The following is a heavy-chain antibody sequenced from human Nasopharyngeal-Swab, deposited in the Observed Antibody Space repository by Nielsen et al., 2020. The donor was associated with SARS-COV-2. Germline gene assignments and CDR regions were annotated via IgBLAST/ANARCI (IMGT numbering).Heavy chain of an antibody. Sequence: SQTPSLTCAISGDSVSSNSAAWNSIRPSPSRGLEWLGRTYYRSKWYNDYAVSVKSRITINPDTSKNQFSLQLNSVTPEDTAVYYCARSAGWLLVGRWGQGTLVTVSS. D-gene: IGHD2-8*02. CDR1: GDSVSSNSAA. CDR2: TYYRSKWYN. CDR3: ARSAGWLLVGR. J-gene: IGHJ4*02. V-gene: IGHV6-1*01.